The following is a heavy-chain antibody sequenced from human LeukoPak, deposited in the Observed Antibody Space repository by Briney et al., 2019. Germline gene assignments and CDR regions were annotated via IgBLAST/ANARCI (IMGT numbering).Heavy chain of an antibody. CDR2: ISYDGSNK. D-gene: IGHD6-19*01. CDR3: ARDFNLAGSFYYYMDV. Sequence: PGGSLRLSCAASGFTFSSYAMHWVRQAPGKGLEWVAVISYDGSNKYYADSVKGRLTISRDNAKNTLYLQINSLRAEDTAVYYCARDFNLAGSFYYYMDVWGKGTTVTVS. CDR1: GFTFSSYA. V-gene: IGHV3-30*04. J-gene: IGHJ6*03.